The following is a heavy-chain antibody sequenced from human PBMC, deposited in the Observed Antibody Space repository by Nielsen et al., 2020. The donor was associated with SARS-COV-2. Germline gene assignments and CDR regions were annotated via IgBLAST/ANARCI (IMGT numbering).Heavy chain of an antibody. D-gene: IGHD4-17*01. CDR3: ARDYFGDYLDAFDI. J-gene: IGHJ3*02. CDR2: IHDSGSS. CDR1: GGSISRYY. V-gene: IGHV4-59*01. Sequence: SETLSLTCTVTGGSISRYYWTWIRQPPGKGLEWIGYIHDSGSSQYSPSLKSRVTISLDTSNNQFSLELTSVTAADTAIYYCARDYFGDYLDAFDIWGQGTMVTVSS.